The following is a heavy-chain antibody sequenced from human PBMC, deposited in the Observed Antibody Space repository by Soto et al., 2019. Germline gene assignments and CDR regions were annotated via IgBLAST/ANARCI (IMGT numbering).Heavy chain of an antibody. Sequence: ETLSLTCTVSGGSVSSGSYYWSWIRQPPGKGLEWIGYIYYSGSTNYNPSLKSRVTISVDTSKNQFSLKLSSVTAADTAVYYCARDYGYYGSGSYPYYGMDVWGQGTTVTVSS. CDR3: ARDYGYYGSGSYPYYGMDV. V-gene: IGHV4-61*01. J-gene: IGHJ6*02. CDR1: GGSVSSGSYY. CDR2: IYYSGST. D-gene: IGHD3-10*01.